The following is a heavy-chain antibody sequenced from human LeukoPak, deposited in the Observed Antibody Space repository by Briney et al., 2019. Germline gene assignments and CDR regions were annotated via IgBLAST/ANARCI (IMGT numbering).Heavy chain of an antibody. J-gene: IGHJ6*02. CDR1: GFTFDDYA. CDR3: ARDGPPSMDV. V-gene: IGHV3-9*01. Sequence: GGSLRLSCAASGFTFDDYAMHWVRQAPGKGLEWVSGISWNSGSIGYADSVKGRFTISRDNAKNSLYLQMNSLRAEDTAVYYCARDGPPSMDVWGQGTTVTVSS. CDR2: ISWNSGSI.